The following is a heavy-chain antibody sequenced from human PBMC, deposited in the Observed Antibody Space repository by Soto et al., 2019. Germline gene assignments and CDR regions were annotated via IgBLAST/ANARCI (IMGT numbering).Heavy chain of an antibody. Sequence: QVRLVQSGADVQRPGASMNISCQASGYQFTGSYLHWVRRAPGHGLQWMGMIYPDTGSRTYAETFQERVTMTTDKSAGTVFLGLGRLTSDDTATYYCARQYCSGTSCYWYFDFWGQGTFVSVSS. V-gene: IGHV1-2*02. CDR2: IYPDTGSR. CDR3: ARQYCSGTSCYWYFDF. J-gene: IGHJ4*02. CDR1: GYQFTGSY. D-gene: IGHD2-2*01.